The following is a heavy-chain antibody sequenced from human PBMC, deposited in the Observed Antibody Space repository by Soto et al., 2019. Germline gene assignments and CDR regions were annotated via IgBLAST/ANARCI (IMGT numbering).Heavy chain of an antibody. D-gene: IGHD2-2*01. CDR3: ARERGYCSSTSCYWFDP. CDR1: GFTFSSYW. V-gene: IGHV3-74*01. Sequence: GGSLRLSCAASGFTFSSYWMHWVRQAPGKGLVWVSRINSDGSSTSYADSVKGRFTISRDNAKNTLYLQMNSLRAEDTAVYYCARERGYCSSTSCYWFDPWGQGTLVTVSS. CDR2: INSDGSST. J-gene: IGHJ5*02.